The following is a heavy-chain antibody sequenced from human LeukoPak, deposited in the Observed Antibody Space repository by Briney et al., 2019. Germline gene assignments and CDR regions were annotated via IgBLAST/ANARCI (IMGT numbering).Heavy chain of an antibody. V-gene: IGHV4-39*07. CDR2: IYYSGST. J-gene: IGHJ4*02. CDR3: ARVGGTMRPHYFDY. CDR1: DDSISSSSYY. Sequence: SETLSLTCTVSDDSISSSSYYWGWIRQPPGKGLEWIGSIYYSGSTYYNPSLKSRVTISVDTSKNQFSLKLSSVTAADTAVYYCARVGGTMRPHYFDYWGRGTLVTVSS. D-gene: IGHD3-22*01.